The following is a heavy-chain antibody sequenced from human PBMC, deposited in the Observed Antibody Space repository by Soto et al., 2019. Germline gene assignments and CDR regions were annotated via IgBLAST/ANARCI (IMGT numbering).Heavy chain of an antibody. CDR1: GFNFSSYS. V-gene: IGHV3-21*01. CDR2: ISSSGSYK. D-gene: IGHD3-10*01. CDR3: ARDSPIYGSGTPYDY. J-gene: IGHJ4*02. Sequence: GGSLRLSCVASGFNFSSYSMNWVRQTPGKGLEWVSSISSSGSYKYSADAVKGRFTISRDNAKNSLFLQMNSLRAEDTAVYYCARDSPIYGSGTPYDYWGRGTLVTVSS.